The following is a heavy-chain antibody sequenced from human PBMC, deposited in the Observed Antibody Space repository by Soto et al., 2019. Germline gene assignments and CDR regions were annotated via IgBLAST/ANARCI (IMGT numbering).Heavy chain of an antibody. CDR1: GDSSISGPYY. D-gene: IGHD3-16*01. CDR3: ARGLSPAFRGLFFSDS. CDR2: IYYTGSA. J-gene: IGHJ5*01. V-gene: IGHV4-30-4*01. Sequence: QVQLQESGPGLVKPSQTLALTCTVSGDSSISGPYYWSWIRQLPGKGLEYIGYIYYTGSAYHNPSLKSRLNISMDTTKDQFSLMLTSVTAADTGEYFCARGLSPAFRGLFFSDSWGQGALGSVAS.